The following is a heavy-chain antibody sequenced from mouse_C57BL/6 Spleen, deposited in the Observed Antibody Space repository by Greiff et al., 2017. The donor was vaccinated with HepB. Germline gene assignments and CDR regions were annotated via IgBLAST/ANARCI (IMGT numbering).Heavy chain of an antibody. CDR3: AMGNEYDRIMDY. V-gene: IGHV1-82*01. CDR2: SYPGDGDT. J-gene: IGHJ4*01. Sequence: VQLVESGPELVKPGASVKISCKASGYAFSSSWMNWVKQRPGKGLEWIGRSYPGDGDTNYNGKFKGKATLTADKSSSTAYMQLSSLTSEDSAVYFCAMGNEYDRIMDYWGQGTSVTVSS. CDR1: GYAFSSSW. D-gene: IGHD2-4*01.